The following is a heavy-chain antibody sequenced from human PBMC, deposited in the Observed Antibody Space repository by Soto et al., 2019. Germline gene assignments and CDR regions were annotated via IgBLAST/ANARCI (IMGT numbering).Heavy chain of an antibody. J-gene: IGHJ4*02. Sequence: LRLSCAASGFTFSNYAMTWVRQAPGKGLEWVSAISGSGGSTYYADSVRGRFTISRDNSKNTLYLQLDSLRAEDTAVYYCAKDSVSGLYWGQGTLVTVSS. V-gene: IGHV3-23*01. CDR1: GFTFSNYA. CDR2: ISGSGGST. D-gene: IGHD2-8*01. CDR3: AKDSVSGLY.